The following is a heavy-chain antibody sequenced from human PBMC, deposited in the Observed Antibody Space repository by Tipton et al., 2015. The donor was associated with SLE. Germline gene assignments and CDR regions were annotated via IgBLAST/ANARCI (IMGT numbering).Heavy chain of an antibody. D-gene: IGHD6-13*01. V-gene: IGHV4-34*01. Sequence: TLSLTCAVYGGSFSGYYWSWFRQPPGKGLEWIGEINQSGSATYNPSLKSRVTVSPDTSKTQFSLQLKSVTAADTAVYYCARNLAAGMGWYFDLWGRGTRVTVSS. CDR1: GGSFSGYY. CDR2: INQSGSA. CDR3: ARNLAAGMGWYFDL. J-gene: IGHJ2*01.